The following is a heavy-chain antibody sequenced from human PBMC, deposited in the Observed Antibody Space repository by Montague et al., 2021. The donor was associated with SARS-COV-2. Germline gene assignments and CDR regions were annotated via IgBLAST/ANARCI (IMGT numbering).Heavy chain of an antibody. D-gene: IGHD4-17*01. CDR2: TFYRSQWHT. CDR1: GDSVSSDTAA. J-gene: IGHJ1*01. V-gene: IGHV6-1*01. Sequence: CAISGDSVSSDTAAWHWIRHSPSSGLQWLGMTFYRSQWHTDSAASVRSRISFSGDISKNQFSLHLNSVTPEDTAIYYCARDGDYGGTWYSFLQNWGQGTLVIVSS. CDR3: ARDGDYGGTWYSFLQN.